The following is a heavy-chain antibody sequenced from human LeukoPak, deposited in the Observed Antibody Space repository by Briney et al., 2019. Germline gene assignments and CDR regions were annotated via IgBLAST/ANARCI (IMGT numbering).Heavy chain of an antibody. CDR3: ASYIGSYGRLDY. Sequence: PSETLSLTCIVSGGSISSSSYYWSWIRQPPGKGLEWIGYIYYSGSTNYNPSLKSRVTISVDTSKNQFSLNLSSVTAADTAVYYCASYIGSYGRLDYWGRGALVTVSS. J-gene: IGHJ4*02. CDR1: GGSISSSSYY. CDR2: IYYSGST. D-gene: IGHD1-26*01. V-gene: IGHV4-61*05.